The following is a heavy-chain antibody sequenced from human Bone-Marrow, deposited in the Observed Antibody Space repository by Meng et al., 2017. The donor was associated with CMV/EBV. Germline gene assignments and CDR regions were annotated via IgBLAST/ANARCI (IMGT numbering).Heavy chain of an antibody. V-gene: IGHV1-69*05. J-gene: IGHJ6*02. CDR2: IIPIFGTA. Sequence: SVKVSCKASGGTFSSYAISWVRQAPGQGLEWMGGIIPIFGTANYAQKFQGRVTITTDESTSTAYMELRSLRSDDTAVYYCARDWGRVPASCYKEWCFKYYGMDVWGQGTTVTVSS. D-gene: IGHD2-2*02. CDR3: ARDWGRVPASCYKEWCFKYYGMDV. CDR1: GGTFSSYA.